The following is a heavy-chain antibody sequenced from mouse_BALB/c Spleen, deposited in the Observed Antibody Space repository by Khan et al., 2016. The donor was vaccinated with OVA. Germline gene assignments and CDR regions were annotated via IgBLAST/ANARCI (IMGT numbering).Heavy chain of an antibody. Sequence: EVELVESGGGLVQPGGSLRLSCATSGFTFTDYYMTWVRQPPGKALEWLGFIRDKAKGYTTEYSASVRGRFTISRDNSQSILYLQMNSLRAEDSATYYCAREWEFYAMDYWGQGTSVTVSS. V-gene: IGHV7-3*02. J-gene: IGHJ4*01. CDR2: IRDKAKGYTT. D-gene: IGHD4-1*01. CDR3: AREWEFYAMDY. CDR1: GFTFTDYY.